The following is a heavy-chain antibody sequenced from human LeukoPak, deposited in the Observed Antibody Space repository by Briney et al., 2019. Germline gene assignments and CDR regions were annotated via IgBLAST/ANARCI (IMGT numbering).Heavy chain of an antibody. Sequence: SETLSLTCTVSGGFISSYYWCWIRQPPGKGLEWIGYIYTSGSTNYNPSLKSRVTISVDTSKNQFSLKLSSVTAADTAVYYCATSYAGHDYWGQGILVTVS. V-gene: IGHV4-4*09. CDR1: GGFISSYY. CDR2: IYTSGST. D-gene: IGHD2-2*01. J-gene: IGHJ4*02. CDR3: ATSYAGHDY.